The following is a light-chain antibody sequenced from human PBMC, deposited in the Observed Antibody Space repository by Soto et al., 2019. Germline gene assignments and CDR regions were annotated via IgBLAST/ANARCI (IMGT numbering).Light chain of an antibody. V-gene: IGKV3-11*01. CDR3: QQRSNWPIT. CDR2: DAS. CDR1: QSVGSY. J-gene: IGKJ5*01. Sequence: EISLTQSPASLSLSPGERDTLFFRVNQSVGSYLAWYQQKPGQAPRLLIYDASNRATGIPARFSGSGSGTDFTLTISSLEPEDFAVYFCQQRSNWPITFGQGTRLEIK.